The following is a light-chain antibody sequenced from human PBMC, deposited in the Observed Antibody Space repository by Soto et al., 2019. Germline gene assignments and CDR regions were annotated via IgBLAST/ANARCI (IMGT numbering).Light chain of an antibody. V-gene: IGLV2-14*01. CDR2: EVS. CDR1: SSDVGGYNY. CDR3: SSYTSSNTVV. J-gene: IGLJ2*01. Sequence: QSALTQPASVSGSPGQSITISCTGTSSDVGGYNYVSWYQQHPGKAPKLMIYEVSNRPSGVSNRFSGSKSGNTASLTISGLXAEDEANYYCSSYTSSNTVVFGGGTKLTVL.